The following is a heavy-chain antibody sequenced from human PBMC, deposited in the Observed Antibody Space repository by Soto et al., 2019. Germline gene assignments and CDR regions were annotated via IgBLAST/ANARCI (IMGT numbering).Heavy chain of an antibody. V-gene: IGHV2-70*17. CDR1: GFSLSTNGMC. J-gene: IGHJ4*02. D-gene: IGHD6-6*01. CDR2: IDWDDDK. CDR3: ARLCSSSIDY. Sequence: SGPTLVNPTQTLTLTCTFSGFSLSTNGMCVSWIRQPPGKALEWLARIDWDDDKFYSTSLRTRLTISKDTSKNQVVLTMTNMDPVDTATYYCARLCSSSIDYWGQGTQVTVSS.